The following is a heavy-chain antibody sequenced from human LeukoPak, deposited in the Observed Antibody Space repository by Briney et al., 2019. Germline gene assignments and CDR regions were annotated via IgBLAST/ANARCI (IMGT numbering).Heavy chain of an antibody. D-gene: IGHD1-26*01. J-gene: IGHJ3*02. Sequence: PGGSLRLSCAASGLTFNKTAMSWVRQSPGKGLEWVSAIGVSAGSTYYADFAKGRFTISRDNSKNTVYLQMNNLSAEDTAVYYCASQEYSGSYYGASDIWGQGTMVTVSS. CDR1: GLTFNKTA. CDR2: IGVSAGST. CDR3: ASQEYSGSYYGASDI. V-gene: IGHV3-23*01.